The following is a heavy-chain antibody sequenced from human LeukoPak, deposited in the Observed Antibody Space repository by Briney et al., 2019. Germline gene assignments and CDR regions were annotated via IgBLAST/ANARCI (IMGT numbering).Heavy chain of an antibody. CDR3: ARGVDY. CDR2: INHSGST. Sequence: SGTLSLTCAVSGGSISSSNWWSWFSQPPGKGLEWMGEINHSGSTNYNPSLKRRVTISVDKSKNQFSLKLSSVPGADTAVYYCARGVDYWGQGTLVTVSS. J-gene: IGHJ4*02. V-gene: IGHV4-4*02. CDR1: GGSISSSNW.